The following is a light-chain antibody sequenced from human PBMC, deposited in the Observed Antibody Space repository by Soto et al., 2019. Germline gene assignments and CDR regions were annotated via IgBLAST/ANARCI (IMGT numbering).Light chain of an antibody. Sequence: DIQMTQSPSSLSASVGDRVTITCRASQGISNYLAWYQQKPGKVPKLLIYTASTLQSGVPSRFSGSGSGTDFTLTISSLQPEDVATYYCQNYNSAPQLTFSGGTKVEIK. V-gene: IGKV1-27*01. CDR2: TAS. CDR3: QNYNSAPQLT. CDR1: QGISNY. J-gene: IGKJ4*01.